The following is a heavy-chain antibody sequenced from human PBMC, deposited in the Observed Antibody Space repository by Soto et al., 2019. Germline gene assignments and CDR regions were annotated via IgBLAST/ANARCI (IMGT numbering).Heavy chain of an antibody. CDR1: GGTFSSYA. D-gene: IGHD6-6*01. CDR2: IIPIFGTA. V-gene: IGHV1-69*13. Sequence: GASVKVSCKASGGTFSSYAISWVRQAPGQGLEWMGGIIPIFGTANYAQKFQGRVTITADESTSTAYMELSSLRSEDTAVYYCARSPSSSARIFDYWGQGTLVTVSS. CDR3: ARSPSSSARIFDY. J-gene: IGHJ4*02.